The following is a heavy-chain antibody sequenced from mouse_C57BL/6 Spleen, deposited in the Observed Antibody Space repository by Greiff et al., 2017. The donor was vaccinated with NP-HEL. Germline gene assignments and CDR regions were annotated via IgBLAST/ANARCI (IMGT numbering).Heavy chain of an antibody. V-gene: IGHV1-53*01. CDR2: INPSNGGT. J-gene: IGHJ2*01. Sequence: QVQLQQPGTELVKPGASVKLSCKASGYTFTSYWMHWVKQRPGQGLEWIGNINPSNGGTNYNEKFKSKATLTVDKSSSTAYMQLSSLTSEDSAVYYGARSDGYYVLFDYWGQGTTLTVSS. D-gene: IGHD2-3*01. CDR1: GYTFTSYW. CDR3: ARSDGYYVLFDY.